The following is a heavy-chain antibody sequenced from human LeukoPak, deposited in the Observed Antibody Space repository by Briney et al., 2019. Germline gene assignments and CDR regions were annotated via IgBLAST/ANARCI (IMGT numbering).Heavy chain of an antibody. CDR2: FDPEDGET. D-gene: IGHD5-12*01. J-gene: IGHJ4*02. V-gene: IGHV1-24*01. CDR3: ATVLGGGYELDY. Sequence: GASVKVSCKVSGYTLTELSMHWVRQAPGKGLEWMGGFDPEDGETIYAQKFQGRVTMTEDTSTDTAYMELGSLRSEDTAVYYCATVLGGGYELDYWGQGTLVTVSS. CDR1: GYTLTELS.